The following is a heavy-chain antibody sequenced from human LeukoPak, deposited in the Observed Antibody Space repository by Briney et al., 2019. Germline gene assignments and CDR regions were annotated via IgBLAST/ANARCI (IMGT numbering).Heavy chain of an antibody. CDR1: GYTFTGYY. J-gene: IGHJ4*02. V-gene: IGHV1-46*01. D-gene: IGHD3-22*01. Sequence: ASVKVSCKAPGYTFTGYYMHWVRQAPGQGLEWMGIINPSGGSTSYAQNFQGRVTMTRDTSTSTVYMELSSLRSEDTAVYYCARAYYYDSSAYSPDYWGQGTLVTVSS. CDR3: ARAYYYDSSAYSPDY. CDR2: INPSGGST.